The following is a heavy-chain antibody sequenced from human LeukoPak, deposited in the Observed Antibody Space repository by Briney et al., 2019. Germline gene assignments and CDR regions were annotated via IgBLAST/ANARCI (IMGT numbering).Heavy chain of an antibody. D-gene: IGHD6-13*01. J-gene: IGHJ3*02. CDR2: ISSSSSYT. CDR3: ARDSAGPLGAFDI. CDR1: GFTFSSYS. V-gene: IGHV3-21*01. Sequence: GGSLRLSCAASGFTFSSYSMNWVRQAPGKGLEWVSSISSSSSYTYYADSVKGRFTISRDNAKNSLYLQMNSLRAEDTAVYYCARDSAGPLGAFDIWGQGTMVTVSS.